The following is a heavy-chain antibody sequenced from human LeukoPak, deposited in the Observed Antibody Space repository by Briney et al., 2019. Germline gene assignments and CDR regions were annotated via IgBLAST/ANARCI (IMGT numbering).Heavy chain of an antibody. J-gene: IGHJ5*02. V-gene: IGHV4-59*01. CDR3: ARELLWFGELSEVWFDP. CDR2: IYYSGST. Sequence: PAETLSLTCTVSGGSISSYYWSWLRQPPGKGLEWIGYIYYSGSTNYNPSLKNRVTISVDTSKNQFSLKLSSVTAADTAVYYCARELLWFGELSEVWFDPWGQGTLVTVSS. D-gene: IGHD3-10*01. CDR1: GGSISSYY.